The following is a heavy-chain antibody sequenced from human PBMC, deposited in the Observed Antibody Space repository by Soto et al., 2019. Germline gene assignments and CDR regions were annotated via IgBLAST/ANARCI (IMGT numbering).Heavy chain of an antibody. CDR2: INPNSGGT. J-gene: IGHJ6*02. CDR1: GYTFTGYY. V-gene: IGHV1-2*04. D-gene: IGHD6-13*01. Sequence: ASVKVSCKASGYTFTGYYMHWVRQAPGQGLEWMGWINPNSGGTNYAQKFQGWVTMTRDTSISTAYMELSRLRSDDTAVYYFARGGYSSSWQLSYYYYYGMDVWGQGTTVTVSS. CDR3: ARGGYSSSWQLSYYYYYGMDV.